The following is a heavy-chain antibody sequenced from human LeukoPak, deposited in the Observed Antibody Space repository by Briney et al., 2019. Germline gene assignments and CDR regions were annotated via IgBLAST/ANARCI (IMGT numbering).Heavy chain of an antibody. V-gene: IGHV1-69*05. D-gene: IGHD5-18*01. CDR1: GGSFNAYA. CDR3: ARGLDASMETAYDY. CDR2: IIPIFGTS. J-gene: IGHJ4*02. Sequence: SVKVSCKASGGSFNAYAISWVRQAPGQGREWMGGIIPIFGTSNYAQKLQGRVTISTDESKRTAYMDVSSLRSENTAIYYCARGLDASMETAYDYWGQGTLVTVSS.